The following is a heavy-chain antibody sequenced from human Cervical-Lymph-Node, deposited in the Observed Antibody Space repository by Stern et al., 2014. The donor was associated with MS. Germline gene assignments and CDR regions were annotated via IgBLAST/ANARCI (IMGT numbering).Heavy chain of an antibody. CDR1: GFTFTGHY. CDR3: GRDVTSSESVYYFYGMDV. J-gene: IGHJ6*02. D-gene: IGHD6-19*01. V-gene: IGHV1-2*02. Sequence: QVQLVQSGAVVKKPGASVEVSCEAYGFTFTGHYFHWMRQAPGQGLEWMGWINPTSGITNHAQKFQGRVAMTRDTSSGIAYLELNGLTSDDTAVYYCGRDVTSSESVYYFYGMDVWGQGTPVTVSS. CDR2: INPTSGIT.